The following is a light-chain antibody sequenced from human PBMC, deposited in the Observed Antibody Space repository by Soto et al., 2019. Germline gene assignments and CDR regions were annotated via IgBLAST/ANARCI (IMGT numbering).Light chain of an antibody. J-gene: IGKJ2*01. CDR2: DVS. CDR1: QSVSRD. V-gene: IGKV3-11*01. CDR3: QQRSNWPST. Sequence: EIVLTQSPATLSLFPGERATLSCRASQSVSRDLAWYQQKPGQAPRLLIYDVSNRATGIPARFSGSASGTDFTLTISSLEPEDFAVYYCQQRSNWPSTFGQGTKLEIK.